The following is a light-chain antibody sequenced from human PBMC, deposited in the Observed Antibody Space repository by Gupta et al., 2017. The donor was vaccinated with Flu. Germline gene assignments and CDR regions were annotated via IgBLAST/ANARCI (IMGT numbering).Light chain of an antibody. CDR1: NSDVGAYNY. J-gene: IGLJ3*02. CDR2: EVS. CDR3: SSYVGSDRLV. Sequence: SVTISCTGTNSDVGAYNYVSWYQQYPGKVPKLLIYEVSKRPSGVPDRFSGSKSGNTASLTVSGRQAEDEADYYCSSYVGSDRLVFGGGTKLTVL. V-gene: IGLV2-8*01.